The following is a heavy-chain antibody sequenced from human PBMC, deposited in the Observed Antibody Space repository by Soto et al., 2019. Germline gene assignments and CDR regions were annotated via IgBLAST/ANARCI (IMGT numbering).Heavy chain of an antibody. CDR3: ARASSYYYGMDV. Sequence: PSETLSLTCAVYGGSVSGYYWSRIRQPPGKGLEWIGEINHSGSTNYNPSLKSRVTISVDTSKNQFSLKLSSVTAADTAVYYCARASSYYYGMDVWGQGTTVTVSS. V-gene: IGHV4-34*01. CDR2: INHSGST. J-gene: IGHJ6*02. CDR1: GGSVSGYY. D-gene: IGHD2-2*01.